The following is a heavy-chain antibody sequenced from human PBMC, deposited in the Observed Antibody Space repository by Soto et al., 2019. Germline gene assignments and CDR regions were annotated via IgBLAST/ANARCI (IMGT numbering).Heavy chain of an antibody. CDR1: GFNFSNHW. V-gene: IGHV3-74*01. D-gene: IGHD2-21*02. CDR3: ARESGDWPLNWFDP. Sequence: SLRLSCAASGFNFSNHWMHWVRQRPAEGLVWVSRITSDGKSRAYAESVKGRFAISRDNAKNTLYLQMNGLTAEVTAVYYCARESGDWPLNWFDPWGQGTMVTVSS. CDR2: ITSDGKSR. J-gene: IGHJ5*02.